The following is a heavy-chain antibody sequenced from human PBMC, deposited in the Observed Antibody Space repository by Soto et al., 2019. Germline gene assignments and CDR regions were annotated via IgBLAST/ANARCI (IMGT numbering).Heavy chain of an antibody. V-gene: IGHV2-5*02. D-gene: IGHD3-9*01. CDR1: GFSLSTSGVG. CDR3: AHRLWYYDILTPGGWFDP. Sequence: ESGPTLVNPTQTLTLTCTFSGFSLSTSGVGVGWIRQPPGKALEWLALIYWDDDKRYSPSLKSRLTITKDTSKNQVVLTMTNMEPVDTATYYCAHRLWYYDILTPGGWFDPWGQGTLVTVSS. CDR2: IYWDDDK. J-gene: IGHJ5*02.